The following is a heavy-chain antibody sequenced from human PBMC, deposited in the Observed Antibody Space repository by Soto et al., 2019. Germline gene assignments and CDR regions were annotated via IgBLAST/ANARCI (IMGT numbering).Heavy chain of an antibody. CDR1: GDSISGSSYY. V-gene: IGHV4-39*01. Sequence: SETLSLTCTVSGDSISGSSYYWGWIRQPPGKGLEWIGSIFYSGSKSYNPSLKSRVTVSVDTSNNRFSLNLNSVTAADTAVYFCARAGLTSGGSRQGFDFWGQGILVTVSS. J-gene: IGHJ4*02. D-gene: IGHD3-16*01. CDR3: ARAGLTSGGSRQGFDF. CDR2: IFYSGSK.